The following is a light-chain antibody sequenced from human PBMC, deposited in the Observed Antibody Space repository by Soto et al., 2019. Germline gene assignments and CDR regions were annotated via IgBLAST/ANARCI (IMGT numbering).Light chain of an antibody. V-gene: IGLV2-11*01. CDR2: DVS. CDR3: CSHAGSYTSYV. CDR1: SGDVGGYNY. J-gene: IGLJ1*01. Sequence: QSALTQPRSVSGSPGQSVTISCTGTSGDVGGYNYVSWYQQHPGKAPKVMIYDVSKRPSGVPDRFSGSKSGNTASLTISGLQAEDEADYYCCSHAGSYTSYVFGTGTKVTVL.